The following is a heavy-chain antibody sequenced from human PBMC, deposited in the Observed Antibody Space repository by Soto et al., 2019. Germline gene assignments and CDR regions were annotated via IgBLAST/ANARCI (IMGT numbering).Heavy chain of an antibody. D-gene: IGHD4-17*01. CDR3: ARQMTTLTTFDY. V-gene: IGHV4-59*01. Sequence: SETLSLTCAVSGGPISSYYWSWIRQPPGKGLEWIGYISYSGSTNYNPSLKSRVTISVDTSKNQFSLKVCSVTAADTAVYYCARQMTTLTTFDYWGQGTLVTVSS. CDR2: ISYSGST. J-gene: IGHJ4*02. CDR1: GGPISSYY.